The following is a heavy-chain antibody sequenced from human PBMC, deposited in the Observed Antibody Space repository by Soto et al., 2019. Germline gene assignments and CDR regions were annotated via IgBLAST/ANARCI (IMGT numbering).Heavy chain of an antibody. CDR1: GFTFSSYS. CDR2: ISSSSSTI. D-gene: IGHD6-13*01. CDR3: ARHPERIAEIGWFDP. J-gene: IGHJ5*02. V-gene: IGHV3-48*01. Sequence: GGSLRLSCAASGFTFSSYSMNWIRQAPGKGLEWVSYISSSSSTIYYADSVKGRFTISRDNAKNSLYLQMNSLRAEDTAVYYCARHPERIAEIGWFDPWGQGTLVTVSS.